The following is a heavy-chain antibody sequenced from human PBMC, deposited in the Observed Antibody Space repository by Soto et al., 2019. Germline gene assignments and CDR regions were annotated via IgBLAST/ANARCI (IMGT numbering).Heavy chain of an antibody. V-gene: IGHV4-34*01. CDR2: INHSGST. Sequence: SETLSLTCAVYGGSFSGYYWSWIRQPPGKGLEWIGEINHSGSTNYNPSLKSRVTISVDTSKNQFSLKLSSVTAADTAVYYCERQRDIAVGQDAMGRKYWFDPWGQGILVNVS. J-gene: IGHJ5*02. CDR1: GGSFSGYY. CDR3: ERQRDIAVGQDAMGRKYWFDP. D-gene: IGHD2-2*01.